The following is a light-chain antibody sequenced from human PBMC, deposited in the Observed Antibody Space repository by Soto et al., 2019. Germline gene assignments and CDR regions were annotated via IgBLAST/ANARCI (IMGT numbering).Light chain of an antibody. CDR1: HSVSSSY. CDR2: GAS. CDR3: QQYGGSPPYT. V-gene: IGKV3-20*01. Sequence: EIVLTQSPGTLSLSPGERATLSCRASHSVSSSYLAWYQHKPGQAPRLLIYGASSRATGIPDRFSGSGSGTALTLDISRLEPEDFAVYSCQQYGGSPPYTFGQGTKLEIK. J-gene: IGKJ2*01.